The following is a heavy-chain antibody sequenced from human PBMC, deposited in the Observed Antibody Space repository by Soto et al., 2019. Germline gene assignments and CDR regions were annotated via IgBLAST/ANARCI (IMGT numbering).Heavy chain of an antibody. CDR1: GFTFSSYS. V-gene: IGHV3-48*02. CDR3: ARGEDYGDPNDYFDY. Sequence: EVQLVESGGGLVQPGGSLRLSCAASGFTFSSYSMNWVRQAPGKGLEGVSYISSSSSTIYYADSLKGRFTISRDNAKNALYLQMHSLRDEDTAVYYCARGEDYGDPNDYFDYWGQGTLVTVSS. D-gene: IGHD4-17*01. CDR2: ISSSSSTI. J-gene: IGHJ4*02.